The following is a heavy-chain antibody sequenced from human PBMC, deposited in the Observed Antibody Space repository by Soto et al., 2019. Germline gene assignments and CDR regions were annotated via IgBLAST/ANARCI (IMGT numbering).Heavy chain of an antibody. CDR2: INHSGST. CDR1: GGSFSGYY. V-gene: IGHV4-34*01. D-gene: IGHD5-12*01. CDR3: ARGSEVATGHYFDY. J-gene: IGHJ4*02. Sequence: QVQLQQWGAGLLKPSETLSLTCAVYGGSFSGYYWSWIRQPPGKGLEWIGEINHSGSTNYNPSLKSRVTISVYTSKNEFSLKLSSATAADTAVYYCARGSEVATGHYFDYWGQGTLVTVSS.